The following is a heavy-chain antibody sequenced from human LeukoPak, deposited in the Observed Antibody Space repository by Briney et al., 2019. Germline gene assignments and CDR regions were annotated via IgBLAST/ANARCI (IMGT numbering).Heavy chain of an antibody. CDR2: IIPIFGTA. CDR1: GGTFSSYA. CDR3: ARSYYDSSGLNWFDP. V-gene: IGHV1-69*05. D-gene: IGHD3-22*01. Sequence: SVKVSCKASGGTFSSYAISWVRQAPGQGLEWMGGIIPIFGTANYAQKFQGRVTITTDESTSTAYMELSSLRSEDTAVYYCARSYYDSSGLNWFDPWGQGTLVTVSS. J-gene: IGHJ5*02.